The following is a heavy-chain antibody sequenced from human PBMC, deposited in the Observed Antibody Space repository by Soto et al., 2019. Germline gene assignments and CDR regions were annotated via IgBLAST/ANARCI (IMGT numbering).Heavy chain of an antibody. CDR1: GYTFTSYY. CDR2: INPSGGST. V-gene: IGHV1-46*01. D-gene: IGHD5-12*01. Sequence: ASVKVSCKASGYTFTSYYMHWVRQAPGQGLEWMGIINPSGGSTSYAQKFQGRVTVTRDTSTSTVYMELSSLRSEDTAVYYCARARVATGGYYYYYGMDVWGQGPTVTVSS. CDR3: ARARVATGGYYYYYGMDV. J-gene: IGHJ6*02.